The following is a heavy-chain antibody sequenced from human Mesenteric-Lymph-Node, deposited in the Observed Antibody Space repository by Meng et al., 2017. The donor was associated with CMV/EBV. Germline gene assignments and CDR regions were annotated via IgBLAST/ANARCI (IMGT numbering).Heavy chain of an antibody. Sequence: GGSLRLSCAASGFTFSTYAMSWVRQPPGKGLEWVALMWYDGSNDFCADSVKGRFTISRDNSENTVYLQMNGLRVEDTAVYYCVRDREFGNYYFGMDVWGQGTTVTVSS. CDR1: GFTFSTYA. V-gene: IGHV3-33*08. D-gene: IGHD3-10*01. CDR2: MWYDGSND. J-gene: IGHJ6*02. CDR3: VRDREFGNYYFGMDV.